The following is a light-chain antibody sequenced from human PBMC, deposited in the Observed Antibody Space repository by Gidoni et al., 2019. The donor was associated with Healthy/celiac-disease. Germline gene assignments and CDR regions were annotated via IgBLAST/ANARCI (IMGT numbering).Light chain of an antibody. Sequence: DIQMTKSPSSLSASVGDRVTITCRASQSISSYLNWYQQKPGKAPKLLIYAASSLQSGGPSRFSGSGFGTDFTLTISSLQPEDFATYYCQQSYSTPSTFXGXTKVEIK. CDR3: QQSYSTPST. CDR2: AAS. V-gene: IGKV1-39*01. CDR1: QSISSY. J-gene: IGKJ4*01.